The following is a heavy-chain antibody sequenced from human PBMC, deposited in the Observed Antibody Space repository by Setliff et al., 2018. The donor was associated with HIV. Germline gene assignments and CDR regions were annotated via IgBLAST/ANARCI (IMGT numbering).Heavy chain of an antibody. V-gene: IGHV4-31*03. J-gene: IGHJ3*01. D-gene: IGHD7-27*01. Sequence: LSLTCTVSGASISSGGYYWNWIRQLPGKGLEWIGYSLDSGSTYYNPSLRGRLSMSIDTSANQFSVELTSVTAADTALYFCARVPNWGSAPFAYDVWGLGTMVTVSS. CDR2: SLDSGST. CDR3: ARVPNWGSAPFAYDV. CDR1: GASISSGGYY.